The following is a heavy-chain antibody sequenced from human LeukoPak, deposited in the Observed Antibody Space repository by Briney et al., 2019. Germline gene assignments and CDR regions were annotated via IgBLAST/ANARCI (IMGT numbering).Heavy chain of an antibody. Sequence: QPGGSLRLSCAASGFTFSSYNLNWVRQVPGKGLEWVSYISSSSGTIYYADSVKGRFTISRDNAKNSLYLQMNSLRAEDTAVYYCARGGDPDYWGQGTLVTVSS. CDR1: GFTFSSYN. D-gene: IGHD2-21*02. V-gene: IGHV3-48*04. J-gene: IGHJ4*02. CDR3: ARGGDPDY. CDR2: ISSSSGTI.